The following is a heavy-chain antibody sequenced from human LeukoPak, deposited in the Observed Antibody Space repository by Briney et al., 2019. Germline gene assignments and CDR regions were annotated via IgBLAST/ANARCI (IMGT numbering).Heavy chain of an antibody. D-gene: IGHD3-9*01. V-gene: IGHV2-5*02. CDR2: IYWDDDK. Sequence: SGPPLVNPTQTLTLTCTFSGFSLSTSGVGVGWIRQPPGKALEWLALIYWDDDKRYSPSLKSRLTITKDTSKNQVVLTMTNMDPVDTATYYCAHSIYDILTGYSDFDYWGQGTLVTVSS. J-gene: IGHJ4*02. CDR1: GFSLSTSGVG. CDR3: AHSIYDILTGYSDFDY.